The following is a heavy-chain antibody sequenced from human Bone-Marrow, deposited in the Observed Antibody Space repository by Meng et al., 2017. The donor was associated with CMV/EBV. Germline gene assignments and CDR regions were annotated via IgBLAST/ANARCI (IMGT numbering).Heavy chain of an antibody. D-gene: IGHD2-2*01. Sequence: LSLTCAASGFTFSSYWMSWVRQAPGKGLEWVANIKQDGSEKYYVDSVKGRFTISRDNAKNSLYLQMNSLRAEDTAVYYCAREGHTSFRFKYYYYYGMDVWGQGTTVTVSS. CDR1: GFTFSSYW. V-gene: IGHV3-7*01. CDR2: IKQDGSEK. J-gene: IGHJ6*02. CDR3: AREGHTSFRFKYYYYYGMDV.